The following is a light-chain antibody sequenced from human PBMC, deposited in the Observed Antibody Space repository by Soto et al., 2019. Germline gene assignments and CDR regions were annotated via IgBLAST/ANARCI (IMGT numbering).Light chain of an antibody. V-gene: IGLV1-44*01. CDR3: AAWDDSLSEVL. CDR2: SSN. CDR1: SSSIGSNA. J-gene: IGLJ2*01. Sequence: QSVLTQPPSASGTPGQKVIISCSGSSSSIGSNAVNWYQHLPGTAPKPLIYSSNQRPSGVPDRFSGSKSGTSASLASSGLQTDDEAGYYCAAWDDSLSEVLFGGGTKVTVL.